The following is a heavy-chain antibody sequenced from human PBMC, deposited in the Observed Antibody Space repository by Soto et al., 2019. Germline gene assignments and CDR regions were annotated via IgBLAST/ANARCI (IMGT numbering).Heavy chain of an antibody. CDR1: GYTLTELS. J-gene: IGHJ5*02. D-gene: IGHD2-15*01. V-gene: IGHV1-24*01. CDR3: ATEGSCSGGSCYFWFDP. CDR2: FDPEDGET. Sequence: ASVKVSCKVSGYTLTELSMHWVRQAPGKGLEWMGGFDPEDGETIYARKFQGRVTMTEDTSTDTAYMELSSLRSEDTAVYYCATEGSCSGGSCYFWFDPWGQGTLVTVSS.